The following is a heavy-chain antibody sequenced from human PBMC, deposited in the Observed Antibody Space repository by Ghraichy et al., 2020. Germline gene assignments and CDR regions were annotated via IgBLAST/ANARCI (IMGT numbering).Heavy chain of an antibody. D-gene: IGHD4-17*01. J-gene: IGHJ4*02. Sequence: SETLSLTCAVSGGSITSPNWWNWIRQPPGKGLEWLGEIYHSGSTNYNPSLKSRVTISIDTSKNRFSLSLNSVTAADTAVYYCALIGVRGYGDYRIDTWGQGTLVTVSS. V-gene: IGHV4-4*02. CDR3: ALIGVRGYGDYRIDT. CDR2: IYHSGST. CDR1: GGSITSPNW.